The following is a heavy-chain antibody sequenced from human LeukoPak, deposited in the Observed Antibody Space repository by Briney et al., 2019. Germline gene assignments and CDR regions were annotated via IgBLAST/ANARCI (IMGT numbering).Heavy chain of an antibody. CDR2: ISHDGSKK. CDR3: ARVATRYYYDSSGFKFEY. CDR1: GFTFSSYG. V-gene: IGHV3-30*03. Sequence: GGSLRLSCAASGFTFSSYGLHWVRQAPGKGLEWVAVISHDGSKKYYADSVRGQFTISRDNAKNSLYLQMNSLRAEDTAVYYCARVATRYYYDSSGFKFEYWGQGTLVTVSS. J-gene: IGHJ4*02. D-gene: IGHD3-22*01.